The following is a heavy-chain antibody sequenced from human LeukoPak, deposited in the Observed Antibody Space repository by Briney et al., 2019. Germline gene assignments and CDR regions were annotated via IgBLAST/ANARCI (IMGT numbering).Heavy chain of an antibody. J-gene: IGHJ6*02. CDR2: IIPIFGTA. V-gene: IGHV1-69*01. CDR3: AGDRIAAAGTPYYYYYGMDV. Sequence: EASVKVSCKASGGTFSSYAISWVRQAPGQGLEWMGGIIPIFGTANCAQKFQGRVTITADESTSTAYMELSSLRSEDTAVYYCAGDRIAAAGTPYYYYYGMDVWGQGTTVTVSS. CDR1: GGTFSSYA. D-gene: IGHD6-13*01.